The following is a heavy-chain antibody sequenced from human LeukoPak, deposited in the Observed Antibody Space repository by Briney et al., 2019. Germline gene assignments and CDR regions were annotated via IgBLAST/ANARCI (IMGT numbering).Heavy chain of an antibody. Sequence: ASVKVSCKASGYTFTSYGISWVRQAPGQGLGWMGWISDYNGNTNYAQKLQGRVTMTTDTSTSTAYMELRSLRSDDTAVYYCARGYSYGYSPLSMDVWGQGTTVTVSS. D-gene: IGHD5-18*01. V-gene: IGHV1-18*01. J-gene: IGHJ6*02. CDR1: GYTFTSYG. CDR3: ARGYSYGYSPLSMDV. CDR2: ISDYNGNT.